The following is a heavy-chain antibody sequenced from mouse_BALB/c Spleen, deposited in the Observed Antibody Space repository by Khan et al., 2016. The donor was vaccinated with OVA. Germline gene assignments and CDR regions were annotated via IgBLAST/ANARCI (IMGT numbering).Heavy chain of an antibody. CDR3: ARVYGGDFDY. J-gene: IGHJ2*01. Sequence: EVQLVETGPGLVKPSQSLSLTCTVTGYSITSDYAWNWIRQFPGNKLEWMGFISYSGNTKYNPSLKSRISVTRDTSKNQFFLQLNSVTTEDTATYYCARVYGGDFDYWGPGTTLPVSS. CDR2: ISYSGNT. CDR1: GYSITSDYA. V-gene: IGHV3-2*02. D-gene: IGHD2-10*02.